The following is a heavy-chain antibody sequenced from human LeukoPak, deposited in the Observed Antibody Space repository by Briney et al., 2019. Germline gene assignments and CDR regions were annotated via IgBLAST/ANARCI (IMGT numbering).Heavy chain of an antibody. V-gene: IGHV3-23*01. CDR3: AKRGVVIRVILVGLHKEAYYFDS. Sequence: GGSLRLSCAVSGITLSNYGMSWVRQAPGKGLEWVAGISDSGGRTNYADSVKGRFTISRDNPKNTPYLQMNSLRAEDTAVYFCAKRGVVIRVILVGLHKEAYYFDSWGQGALVTVSS. CDR1: GITLSNYG. J-gene: IGHJ4*02. D-gene: IGHD3-22*01. CDR2: ISDSGGRT.